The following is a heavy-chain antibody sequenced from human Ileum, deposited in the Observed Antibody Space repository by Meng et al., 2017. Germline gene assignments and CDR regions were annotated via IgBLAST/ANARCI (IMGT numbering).Heavy chain of an antibody. J-gene: IGHJ5*02. CDR2: IYNNGVT. V-gene: IGHV4-61*08. CDR3: ARWFYP. CDR1: GGSVTSGGYY. Sequence: SETLSLTCNVSGGSVTSGGYYWNWIRQAPGKGLEWIGCIYNNGVTNYNPSLKSRVTISLGPSKNQFSLKVTSVTAADTAVYYCARWFYPWSQGTLVTVSS.